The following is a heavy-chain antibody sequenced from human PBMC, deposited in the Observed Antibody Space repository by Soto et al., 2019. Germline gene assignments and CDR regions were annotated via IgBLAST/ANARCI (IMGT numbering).Heavy chain of an antibody. CDR1: GGTFSSYA. Sequence: ASVKVSCKASGGTFSSYAISWVRQAPGQGLEWMGGIIPIFGTANYAQKFQGRVTITADESTSTAYMELSSLRSEDMAVYYCARDAVAGPPHVGYFDYWGQGTLVTVSS. D-gene: IGHD6-19*01. CDR2: IIPIFGTA. J-gene: IGHJ4*02. CDR3: ARDAVAGPPHVGYFDY. V-gene: IGHV1-69*13.